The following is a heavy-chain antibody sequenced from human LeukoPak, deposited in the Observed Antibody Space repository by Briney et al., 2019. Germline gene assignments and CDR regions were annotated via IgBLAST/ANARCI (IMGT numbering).Heavy chain of an antibody. Sequence: GGSLRLSCAASGFTFSTYSMNWVRQAPGKGLEWVSSISSSSSYIYFADSVKGRFTISRDNAKNSLYLQMNSLRAEDTAVYYCARDLFDSSGYYPGAAFDIWGQGTMVTVSS. D-gene: IGHD3-22*01. CDR1: GFTFSTYS. V-gene: IGHV3-21*01. J-gene: IGHJ3*02. CDR3: ARDLFDSSGYYPGAAFDI. CDR2: ISSSSSYI.